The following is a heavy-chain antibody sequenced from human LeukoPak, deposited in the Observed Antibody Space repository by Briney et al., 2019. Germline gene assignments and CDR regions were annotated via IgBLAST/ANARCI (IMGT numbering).Heavy chain of an antibody. CDR2: IYYSGST. V-gene: IGHV4-30-4*01. CDR1: SGSISSGDYY. Sequence: PSETLSLTCTVSSGSISSGDYYWSWIRQPPGKGLEWIGYIYYSGSTYYNPSLKSRVTISVDTSKNQFSLKLSSVTAADTAVYYCARDERPPYDYVWGSYLPYYYYYGMDVWGKGTTVTVSS. J-gene: IGHJ6*04. CDR3: ARDERPPYDYVWGSYLPYYYYYGMDV. D-gene: IGHD3-16*02.